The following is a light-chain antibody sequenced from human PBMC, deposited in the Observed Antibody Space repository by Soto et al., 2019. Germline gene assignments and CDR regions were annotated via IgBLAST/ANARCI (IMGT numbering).Light chain of an antibody. V-gene: IGKV3-15*01. CDR3: QQYNNWPWT. J-gene: IGKJ1*01. CDR2: GAS. CDR1: QSVSST. Sequence: EIVMTQSPATLSVSPGERATLSCRASQSVSSTLAWYQQKPGQAPRLLIYGASARATGFPARFSASGSGTEFTLTISSLQSEDVAVYYCQQYNNWPWTFGRGTKVEI.